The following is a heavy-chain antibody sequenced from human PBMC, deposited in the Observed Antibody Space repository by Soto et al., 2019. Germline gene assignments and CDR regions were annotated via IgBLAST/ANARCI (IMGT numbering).Heavy chain of an antibody. CDR2: ITISGGNT. CDR3: AKPPYRNDWYY. Sequence: GGSLRLSCVASGIAFNNFAMNWVRQAPGKGLEWVSAITISGGNTYYADSVKGRFTISRDNSKRTLYLQMDSLRVEDTAVYCCAKPPYRNDWYYWGQGTLVTVSS. CDR1: GIAFNNFA. D-gene: IGHD3-9*01. V-gene: IGHV3-23*01. J-gene: IGHJ4*02.